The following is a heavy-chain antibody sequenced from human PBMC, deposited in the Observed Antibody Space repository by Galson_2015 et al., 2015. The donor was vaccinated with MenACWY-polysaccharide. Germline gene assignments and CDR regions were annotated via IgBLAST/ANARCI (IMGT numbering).Heavy chain of an antibody. D-gene: IGHD1-1*01. CDR1: GYTFLRYY. Sequence: SVKVSYKASGYTFLRYYLHWVRQAPAHRLEWVVRLYPNRGGTHYAQKFQGRVTMTSDTSISTAYMELTGLCSDDAAVDYCVREGHRYDFDSWGQGTLVTVSS. CDR3: VREGHRYDFDS. J-gene: IGHJ4*02. CDR2: LYPNRGGT. V-gene: IGHV1-2*06.